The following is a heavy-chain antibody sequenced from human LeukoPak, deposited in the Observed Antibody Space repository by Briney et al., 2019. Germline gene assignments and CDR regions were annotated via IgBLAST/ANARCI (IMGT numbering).Heavy chain of an antibody. CDR2: IIPIFGTA. Sequence: ASVKVSCKASGGTFSSYAISWVRQAPGQGLEWMGGIIPIFGTANYAQKFQGRVTITTDESTSTAYMELRSLRSDDTAVYYCARDSSRFVVATEKYWGQGTLVTVSS. J-gene: IGHJ4*02. CDR3: ARDSSRFVVATEKY. D-gene: IGHD2-15*01. V-gene: IGHV1-69*05. CDR1: GGTFSSYA.